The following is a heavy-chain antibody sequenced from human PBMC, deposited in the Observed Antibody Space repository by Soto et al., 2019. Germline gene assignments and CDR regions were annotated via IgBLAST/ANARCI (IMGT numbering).Heavy chain of an antibody. Sequence: PGGSLRLSCAASGFIFSRYALSWVRQAPGKGLEWVSAISGSGGSTYNADSVKGRFTISRDNSKNTLYLQMTSLRAEDTAVYYCAKDLTYYDSSDYYPVDAFDIWGQGTMVTVSS. CDR2: ISGSGGST. V-gene: IGHV3-23*01. D-gene: IGHD3-22*01. CDR3: AKDLTYYDSSDYYPVDAFDI. CDR1: GFIFSRYA. J-gene: IGHJ3*02.